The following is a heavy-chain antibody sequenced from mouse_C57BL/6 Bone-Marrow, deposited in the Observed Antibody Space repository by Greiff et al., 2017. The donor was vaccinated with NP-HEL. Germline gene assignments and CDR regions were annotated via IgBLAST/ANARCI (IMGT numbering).Heavy chain of an antibody. Sequence: QVHVKQPGAELVKPGASVKMSCKASGSTFTSYWITWVKQRPGQGLEWIGDIYPGSGSTNYNEKLKSKATLTVDTSSSTAYMQLSSLTSEDSAVYYCARGLLLRDYWGQGTTLTVSS. CDR1: GSTFTSYW. CDR2: IYPGSGST. D-gene: IGHD1-1*01. CDR3: ARGLLLRDY. V-gene: IGHV1-55*01. J-gene: IGHJ2*01.